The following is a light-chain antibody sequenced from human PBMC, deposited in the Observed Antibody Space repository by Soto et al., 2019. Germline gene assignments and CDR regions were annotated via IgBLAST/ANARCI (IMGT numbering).Light chain of an antibody. CDR3: QQSNTTPRT. V-gene: IGKV1-39*01. J-gene: IGKJ1*01. Sequence: DVQMTQSPSSLSASVGDRVTITCRASQSINTYLNWYQQKVGKAPKLLIHAASNLHSGVPSRFSGSGSGTDFTLTISCLQPEDFATYYCQQSNTTPRTFGQGTKVELK. CDR2: AAS. CDR1: QSINTY.